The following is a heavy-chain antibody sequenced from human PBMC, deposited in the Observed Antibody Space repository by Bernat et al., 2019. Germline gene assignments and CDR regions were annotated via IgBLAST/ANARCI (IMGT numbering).Heavy chain of an antibody. V-gene: IGHV4-59*01. CDR3: ARDAYYDFWSGYPNADYYDYYMDV. J-gene: IGHJ6*03. Sequence: QVQLQESGPGLVKPSETLSLTCTVSGGSISSYYWSWIRQPPGKGLEWIGYIYYSGSTNYNPSLKSRVTISVDTSKNQFSLKLSSVTAADTAVYYCARDAYYDFWSGYPNADYYDYYMDVWGKGTTVTVSS. CDR2: IYYSGST. CDR1: GGSISSYY. D-gene: IGHD3-3*01.